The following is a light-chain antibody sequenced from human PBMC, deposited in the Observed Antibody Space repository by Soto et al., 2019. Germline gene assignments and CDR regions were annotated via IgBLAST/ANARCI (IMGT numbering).Light chain of an antibody. CDR2: GAS. CDR3: QQYGSSRT. J-gene: IGKJ1*01. Sequence: ENVLTQSPGTLSLSPGERATLSCRASQSVSSNFLAWYQQKPGQAPRLLIYGASSKATGIPDRFSGSGSGTDFTLTISRLESEDFAVYYCQQYGSSRTLGQGTKVEIK. CDR1: QSVSSNF. V-gene: IGKV3-20*01.